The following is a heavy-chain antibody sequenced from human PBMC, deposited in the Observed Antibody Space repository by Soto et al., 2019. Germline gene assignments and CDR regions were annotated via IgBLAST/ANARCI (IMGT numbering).Heavy chain of an antibody. D-gene: IGHD3-3*01. J-gene: IGHJ5*02. V-gene: IGHV4-31*03. CDR3: AIKGEYYDFWSGYYKGWFDP. CDR2: IYYSGST. Sequence: TLSLTCTVSGGSISSGGYYWSWIRQHPGKGLEWIGYIYYSGSTYYNPSLKSRVTISVDTSKNQFSLKLSSVTAADTAVYYCAIKGEYYDFWSGYYKGWFDPWGQGTLVTVSS. CDR1: GGSISSGGYY.